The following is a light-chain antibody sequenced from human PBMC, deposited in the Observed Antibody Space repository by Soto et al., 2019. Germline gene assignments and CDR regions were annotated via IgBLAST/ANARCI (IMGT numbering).Light chain of an antibody. J-gene: IGKJ4*01. V-gene: IGKV3-15*01. CDR1: QSVRSN. CDR3: QQYNIWPPLT. CDR2: GAS. Sequence: EVELTQSPDILSVSPGETATLSCRASQSVRSNLAWYQQKPGQAPRLLIYGASTRATGIPARFSGSGSGREFPLNISSLQFEDFGLYYCQQYNIWPPLTFGGGTKVEIK.